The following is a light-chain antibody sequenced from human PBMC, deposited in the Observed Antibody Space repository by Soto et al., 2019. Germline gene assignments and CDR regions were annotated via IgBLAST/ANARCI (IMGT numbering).Light chain of an antibody. CDR2: EGT. CDR3: CSYAGDSTPYV. CDR1: SSDVGSYNF. V-gene: IGLV2-23*01. Sequence: QSALTQPASVSGSPGQSITISCTGTSSDVGSYNFVSWYQQHPGKAPKVIIYEGTKWPSGVSNRFSGSKSGNTASLTISGLQAEDEADYYCCSYAGDSTPYVFGTGTKLTVL. J-gene: IGLJ1*01.